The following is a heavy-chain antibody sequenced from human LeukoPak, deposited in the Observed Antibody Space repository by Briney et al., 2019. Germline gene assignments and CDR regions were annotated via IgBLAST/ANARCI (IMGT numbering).Heavy chain of an antibody. CDR2: ISYDGSNK. D-gene: IGHD6-19*01. CDR3: AKEESGWYARH. Sequence: GGSLRLSCAASGFTFSSFGIHWVRQAPGKGLEWVAVISYDGSNKKYADSVKGRFTISRDNSKNTLYLEMNNLKTGDTAVYYCAKEESGWYARHWGQGTLVTVSS. CDR1: GFTFSSFG. V-gene: IGHV3-30*18. J-gene: IGHJ4*02.